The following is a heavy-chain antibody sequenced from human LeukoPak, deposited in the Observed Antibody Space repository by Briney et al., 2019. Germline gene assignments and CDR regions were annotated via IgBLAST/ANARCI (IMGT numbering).Heavy chain of an antibody. CDR1: GYTLTSYG. Sequence: SVKVSCKASGYTLTSYGISGVRQAAGQEREWMGWISAYNGNTNYAQKLQGRVTMTTDTSTSTAYMELSSLRSDETAVYYCARASSGENWFEPWGQGTLVTVSS. J-gene: IGHJ5*02. D-gene: IGHD2-15*01. CDR2: ISAYNGNT. CDR3: ARASSGENWFEP. V-gene: IGHV1-18*01.